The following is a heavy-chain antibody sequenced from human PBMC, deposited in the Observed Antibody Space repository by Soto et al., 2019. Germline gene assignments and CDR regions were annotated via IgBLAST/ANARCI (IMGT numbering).Heavy chain of an antibody. CDR2: IIPIFGTA. CDR3: ASTVGYCSSTSCTGYYGMDV. V-gene: IGHV1-69*06. D-gene: IGHD2-2*01. J-gene: IGHJ6*02. Sequence: SVKVSCKASGGTFSSYAISWARQAPGQGLEWMGGIIPIFGTANYAQKFQGRVTITADKSTSTAYMELSSLRSEDTAVYYCASTVGYCSSTSCTGYYGMDVWGQGTTVTVSS. CDR1: GGTFSSYA.